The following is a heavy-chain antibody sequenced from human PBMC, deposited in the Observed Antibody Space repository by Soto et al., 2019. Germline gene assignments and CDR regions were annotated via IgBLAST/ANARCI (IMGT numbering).Heavy chain of an antibody. Sequence: PSETLSLTCTVSGGSISSGDYYWSWIRQPPGKGLEWIGYIYYSGSTYYNPSLKSRVTISVDTSKNQFSLKLSSVTAADTAVYYCVRDNLVGHSYGNQIHALDNWGQGTKVTVSS. J-gene: IGHJ3*02. CDR3: VRDNLVGHSYGNQIHALDN. V-gene: IGHV4-30-4*01. D-gene: IGHD5-18*01. CDR1: GGSISSGDYY. CDR2: IYYSGST.